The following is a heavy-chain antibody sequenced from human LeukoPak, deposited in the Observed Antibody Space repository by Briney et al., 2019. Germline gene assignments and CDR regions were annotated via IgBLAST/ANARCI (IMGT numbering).Heavy chain of an antibody. V-gene: IGHV3-21*01. D-gene: IGHD3-3*01. CDR2: ISSSSSDI. CDR3: AREGAGNDFWSNYYFDY. CDR1: GFTFSSYS. J-gene: IGHJ4*02. Sequence: GGSLRLSCAASGFTFSSYSMNWVRQAPGKGLEWVSSISSSSSDIYYADSVKGRFTISRDNAKNSLYLQMNSLRAEDTAVYYCAREGAGNDFWSNYYFDYWGQGTLVTVSS.